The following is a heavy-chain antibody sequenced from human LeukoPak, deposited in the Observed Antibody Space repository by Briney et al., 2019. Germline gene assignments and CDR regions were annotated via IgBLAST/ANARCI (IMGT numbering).Heavy chain of an antibody. Sequence: LETLSLTCAVYGGSFSGYYWSWIRQPPGKGLEWIGEINHSGSTNYNPSLKSRVTISVDTSKNQFSLKLSSVTAADTAVYYCARGPPYYDILTGYYNGKYFQHWGQGTLVTVSS. V-gene: IGHV4-34*01. J-gene: IGHJ1*01. CDR3: ARGPPYYDILTGYYNGKYFQH. D-gene: IGHD3-9*01. CDR1: GGSFSGYY. CDR2: INHSGST.